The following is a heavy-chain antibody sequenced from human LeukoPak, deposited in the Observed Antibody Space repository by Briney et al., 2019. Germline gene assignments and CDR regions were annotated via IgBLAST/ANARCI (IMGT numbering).Heavy chain of an antibody. Sequence: SVTVSCMGSGGTFSSYAISWVGQAPGQGVEGVGGIIPIFGTANYAQKFQGRGTITTDESTSTAYMELSSLRSEDTAVYYCARQTGYMSAFDIWGQGTMVTVSS. J-gene: IGHJ3*02. CDR2: IIPIFGTA. V-gene: IGHV1-69*05. CDR1: GGTFSSYA. D-gene: IGHD6-13*01. CDR3: ARQTGYMSAFDI.